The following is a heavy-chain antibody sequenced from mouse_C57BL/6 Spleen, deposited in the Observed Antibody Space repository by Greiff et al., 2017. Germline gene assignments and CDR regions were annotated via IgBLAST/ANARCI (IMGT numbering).Heavy chain of an antibody. D-gene: IGHD2-9*01. J-gene: IGHJ3*01. V-gene: IGHV3-1*01. CDR3: GKSYYGSAWFAY. Sequence: EVQLQESGPGMVKPSQSLSLTCTVTGYSITSGYDWHWIRHFPGNKLEWMGYISYSGSTNYNPSLKSRISITHDTSKNHFFLKLNSVTTEDTATYYCGKSYYGSAWFAYWGQGTLVTVSA. CDR2: ISYSGST. CDR1: GYSITSGYD.